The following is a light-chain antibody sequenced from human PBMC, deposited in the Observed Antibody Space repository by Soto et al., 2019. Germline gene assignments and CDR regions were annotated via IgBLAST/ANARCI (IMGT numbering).Light chain of an antibody. CDR1: SNNDGGYKY. V-gene: IGLV2-14*03. Sequence: QSALTQPASVSGSPGQSITISCTGTSNNDGGYKYVSWYQQYPGKAPKLMIYDVSNRPLGVSNRFSGSKSGNTASLTISGLQAEDEADYYCSSYTSSSSYVFGTGTKLTAL. CDR2: DVS. CDR3: SSYTSSSSYV. J-gene: IGLJ1*01.